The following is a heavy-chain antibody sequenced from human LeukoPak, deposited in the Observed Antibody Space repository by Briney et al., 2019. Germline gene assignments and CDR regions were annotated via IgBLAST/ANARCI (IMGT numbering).Heavy chain of an antibody. V-gene: IGHV3-23*01. CDR1: GFSFTTHA. D-gene: IGHD3-3*01. CDR2: ISGSGGST. Sequence: PGGSQRLSCVASGFSFTTHAMGWVRQAPGKGLEWVSAISGSGGSTYYADSVKGRFTISRDNSKNTLYLQMNSLRAEDTAVYYCAKDGQLYDFPGGDDRTVWGQGTMVTVSS. CDR3: AKDGQLYDFPGGDDRTV. J-gene: IGHJ3*01.